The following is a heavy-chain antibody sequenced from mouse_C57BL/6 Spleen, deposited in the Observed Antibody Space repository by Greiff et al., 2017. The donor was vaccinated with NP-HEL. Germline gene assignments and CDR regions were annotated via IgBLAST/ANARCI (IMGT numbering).Heavy chain of an antibody. CDR2: IDPETGGT. CDR3: TRNYGSSSWFAY. CDR1: GYTFTDYE. Sequence: VQRVESGAELVRPGASVTLSCKASGYTFTDYEMHWVKQTPVQGLEWIGAIDPETGGTASNQKFKGKAILTADKSSSTAYMELRSLTSEDSAVYYCTRNYGSSSWFAYWGQGTLVTVSA. J-gene: IGHJ3*01. V-gene: IGHV1-15*01. D-gene: IGHD1-1*01.